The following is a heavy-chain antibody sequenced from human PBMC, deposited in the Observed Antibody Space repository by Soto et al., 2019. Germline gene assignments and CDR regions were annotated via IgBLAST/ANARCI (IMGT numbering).Heavy chain of an antibody. CDR3: ARDEGLGYSSSWYDY. CDR1: GGSISSYY. J-gene: IGHJ4*02. Sequence: QVQLQESGPGLVKPSETLSLTCSVSGGSISSYYWSWIQQPPGKGLEWIGYISNSGNTNYNPSLRSRATISSDTSKNQFSLRLNSVTAADTAVYYCARDEGLGYSSSWYDYWGQGTLVTVSS. D-gene: IGHD6-13*01. V-gene: IGHV4-59*01. CDR2: ISNSGNT.